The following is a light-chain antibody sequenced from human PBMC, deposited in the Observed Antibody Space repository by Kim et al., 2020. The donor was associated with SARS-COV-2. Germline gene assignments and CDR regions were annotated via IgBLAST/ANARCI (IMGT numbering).Light chain of an antibody. Sequence: EIVLTQSPATLSLSPGERATLSCRASQSVSSYLAWYQQKPGQAPRLLIYDASNRATGIPARFSGRGPGTDFTLTISSLEPEDFAVYYCHPRSNWTLTFGGRTKVEIK. J-gene: IGKJ4*01. CDR2: DAS. V-gene: IGKV3D-11*02. CDR1: QSVSSY. CDR3: HPRSNWTLT.